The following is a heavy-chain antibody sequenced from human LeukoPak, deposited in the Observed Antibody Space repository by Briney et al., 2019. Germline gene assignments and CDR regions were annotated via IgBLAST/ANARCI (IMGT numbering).Heavy chain of an antibody. Sequence: PSETLSLTCAVYGGSFSGYYWSWIRQPPGKGLEWMGEINHSGSTNYNPSLKSRVTISVDTSKNQFSLKLSSVTAADTAVYYCARYYYDFWSGYYKSGDNNWFDPWGQGTLVTVSS. CDR3: ARYYYDFWSGYYKSGDNNWFDP. D-gene: IGHD3-3*01. V-gene: IGHV4-34*01. CDR1: GGSFSGYY. J-gene: IGHJ5*02. CDR2: INHSGST.